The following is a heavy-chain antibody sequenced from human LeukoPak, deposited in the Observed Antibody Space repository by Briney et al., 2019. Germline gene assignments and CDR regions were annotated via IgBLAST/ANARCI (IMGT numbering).Heavy chain of an antibody. CDR2: INHSGST. D-gene: IGHD2-2*01. V-gene: IGHV4-34*01. Sequence: SETLSLTCAVYGGSFSGYYWSWIRQPPGKGLEWIGEINHSGSTNYNPSLKSRVTISVDTSKNQFSLKLSSVTAADTAVYYCARVGGGYCSSASCYELDYWGQGTLVTVSS. CDR3: ARVGGGYCSSASCYELDY. CDR1: GGSFSGYY. J-gene: IGHJ4*02.